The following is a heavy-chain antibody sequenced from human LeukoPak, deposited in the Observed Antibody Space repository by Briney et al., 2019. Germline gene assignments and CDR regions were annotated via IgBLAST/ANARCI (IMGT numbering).Heavy chain of an antibody. J-gene: IGHJ4*02. CDR2: ISYDGSNK. CDR1: GFTFSSYA. D-gene: IGHD6-13*01. CDR3: ASPYDSSSWYYFDY. V-gene: IGHV3-30-3*01. Sequence: GGSLRLSCAASGFTFSSYAMHWVRQAPGKGLEWVAVISYDGSNKYYADSVKGRFTISRDNSKNTLYLQMNSLRAEDTAVYYCASPYDSSSWYYFDYWGQGTLVTVSS.